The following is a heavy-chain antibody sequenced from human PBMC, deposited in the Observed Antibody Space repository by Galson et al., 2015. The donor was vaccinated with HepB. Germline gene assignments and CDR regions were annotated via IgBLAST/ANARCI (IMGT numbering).Heavy chain of an antibody. CDR2: IIPIFGTA. Sequence: SVKVSCKASGGTFSSYAISWVRQAPGQGLEWMGGIIPIFGTANYAQKFQGRVTITADEPTSTAYMELSSLRSEDTAVYYCARDADSSGYRPTQFAYWGQGTLVTVSS. D-gene: IGHD3-22*01. V-gene: IGHV1-69*13. CDR1: GGTFSSYA. CDR3: ARDADSSGYRPTQFAY. J-gene: IGHJ4*02.